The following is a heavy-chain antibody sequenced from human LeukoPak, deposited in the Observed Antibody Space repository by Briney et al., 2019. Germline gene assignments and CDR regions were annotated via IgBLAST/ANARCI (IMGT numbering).Heavy chain of an antibody. CDR3: ARDVTYYDFWSGYSWFDP. CDR1: GGSISSGDYY. D-gene: IGHD3-3*01. V-gene: IGHV4-30-4*08. CDR2: IYYSGST. Sequence: SQTLSLTFTVSGGSISSGDYYWSWIRQPPGKGLEWIGYIYYSGSTYYNPSLKSRVTISVDTSKNQFSLKLSSVTAADTAVYYCARDVTYYDFWSGYSWFDPWGQGTLVTVSS. J-gene: IGHJ5*02.